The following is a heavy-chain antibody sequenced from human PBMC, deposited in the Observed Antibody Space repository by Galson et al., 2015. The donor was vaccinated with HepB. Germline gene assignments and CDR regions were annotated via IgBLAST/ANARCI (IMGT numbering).Heavy chain of an antibody. J-gene: IGHJ5*02. CDR3: ARDLPLRFFELLSGFDP. Sequence: SVKVSCKASGYTFTSYAMNWVRQAPGQGLEWMGWINTNTGNPTYAQGFTGRFVFSLDTSVSTAYLQISSLKAEDTAVYYCARDLPLRFFELLSGFDPWGQGTLVTVSS. D-gene: IGHD3-3*01. CDR1: GYTFTSYA. V-gene: IGHV7-4-1*02. CDR2: INTNTGNP.